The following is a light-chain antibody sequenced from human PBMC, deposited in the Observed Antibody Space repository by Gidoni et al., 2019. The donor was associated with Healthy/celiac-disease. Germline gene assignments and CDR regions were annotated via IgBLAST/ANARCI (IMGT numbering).Light chain of an antibody. CDR3: QQSYSTPPLT. V-gene: IGKV1-39*01. J-gene: IGKJ4*01. CDR2: AAS. Sequence: DIQMTQSPSSLSASAGDRVPITCRASQSISSYLNWYQQKPGKAPKLLIYAASSLQSGVPSRFSGSGSGTDFTLTISSLQPEDFATYYCQQSYSTPPLTFGGGTKVEIK. CDR1: QSISSY.